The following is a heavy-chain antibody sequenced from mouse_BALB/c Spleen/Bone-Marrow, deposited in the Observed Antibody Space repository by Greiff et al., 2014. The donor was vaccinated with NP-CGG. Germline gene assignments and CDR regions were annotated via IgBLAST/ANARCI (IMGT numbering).Heavy chain of an antibody. J-gene: IGHJ4*01. V-gene: IGHV5-17*02. D-gene: IGHD1-1*01. CDR2: ISSGSSTI. CDR3: AAITLVVARYAMDY. CDR1: GFTFSSFG. Sequence: EVMLVESGGGLVQPGGSRKPSCAASGFTFSSFGMHWVRQAPEKGLEWVAYISSGSSTIYYADTVKGRFTISRDNPKNTLFLQMTSLRSEDTAMYYCAAITLVVARYAMDYWGQGTSVTVSS.